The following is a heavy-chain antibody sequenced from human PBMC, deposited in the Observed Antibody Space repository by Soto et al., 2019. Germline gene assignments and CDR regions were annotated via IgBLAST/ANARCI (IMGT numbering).Heavy chain of an antibody. Sequence: SETLSLTCTVYGGPLSGYFWSWIRQPPGKGLEWIGEIHRSGSTNYSPSLKSRVTISADTSNSQLSLRLTSVTAADTAVYYCARFSRGVAGTRGYFDYWGQGTLVTVSS. D-gene: IGHD6-19*01. V-gene: IGHV4-34*01. CDR1: GGPLSGYF. CDR2: IHRSGST. CDR3: ARFSRGVAGTRGYFDY. J-gene: IGHJ4*02.